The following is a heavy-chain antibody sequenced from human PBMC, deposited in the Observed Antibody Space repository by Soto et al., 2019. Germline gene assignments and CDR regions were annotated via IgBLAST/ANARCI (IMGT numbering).Heavy chain of an antibody. CDR2: INHSGST. CDR3: SVIRGYSGYDARRHHYYYYYGMDV. V-gene: IGHV4-34*01. D-gene: IGHD5-12*01. Sequence: PSEALSLTYHDFGGPFRACYWIWMQQPPGLGLEWIGEINHSGSTNYNPSLKSRVTISVDTSKNQFSLKLSSVTAADTAVYYCSVIRGYSGYDARRHHYYYYYGMDVWGQGTTVT. J-gene: IGHJ6*02. CDR1: GGPFRACY.